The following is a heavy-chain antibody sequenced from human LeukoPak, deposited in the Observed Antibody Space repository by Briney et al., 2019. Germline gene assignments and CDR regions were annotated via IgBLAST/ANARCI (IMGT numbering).Heavy chain of an antibody. V-gene: IGHV4-59*01. CDR2: IYHSGST. CDR1: GGSISSYY. CDR3: ARAPYYYYMDV. J-gene: IGHJ6*03. Sequence: PSETLSLTCTVSGGSISSYYWSWIRQPPGKGLEWSGYIYHSGSTNYNPSLKSRVTISVDTSKNQFSLKVSSGTAADTAVYYCARAPYYYYMDVWGKGTTVTVSS.